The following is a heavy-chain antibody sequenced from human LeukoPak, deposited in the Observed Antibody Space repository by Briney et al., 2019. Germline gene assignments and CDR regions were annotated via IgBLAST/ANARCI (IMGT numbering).Heavy chain of an antibody. CDR3: ARAFGELSRFAP. Sequence: GGSLRLSCAASAFTFSSYEMNWVRQAPGKGLEGVSYISISGSTIYYADSVKGRFTISRDNAKNSLYLQMNSLRAEDTAVYYCARAFGELSRFAPWGQGTLVTVSS. V-gene: IGHV3-48*03. J-gene: IGHJ5*02. CDR2: ISISGSTI. CDR1: AFTFSSYE. D-gene: IGHD3-10*01.